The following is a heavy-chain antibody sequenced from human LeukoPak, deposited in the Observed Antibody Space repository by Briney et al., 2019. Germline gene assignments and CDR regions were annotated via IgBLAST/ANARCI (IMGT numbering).Heavy chain of an antibody. CDR2: INPNSGGT. J-gene: IGHJ5*02. CDR1: GYTFTGYY. CDR3: ARANIVVVPAAISP. Sequence: ASVKVSCKASGYTFTGYYMHWVRQVPGQGLEWMGWINPNSGGTNYAQKFQGRVTMTRDTSISTAYMELSRLRSDDTAVYYCARANIVVVPAAISPWGQGTLVTVSS. V-gene: IGHV1-2*02. D-gene: IGHD2-2*01.